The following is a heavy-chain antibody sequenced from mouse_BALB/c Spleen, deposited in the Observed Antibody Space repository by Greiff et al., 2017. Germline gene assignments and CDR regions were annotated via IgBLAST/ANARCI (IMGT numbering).Heavy chain of an antibody. J-gene: IGHJ3*01. V-gene: IGHV1S135*01. CDR1: GYSFTGYN. CDR3: ARGNPFAY. Sequence: VQLKESGPELEKPGASVKISCKASGYSFTGYNMNWVKQSNGKSLEWIGNIDPYNGGTSYNQKFKGKATLTVDKSSSTAYMHLNSVTSEDSAVYYCARGNPFAYWGQGTLVTVSA. CDR2: IDPYNGGT.